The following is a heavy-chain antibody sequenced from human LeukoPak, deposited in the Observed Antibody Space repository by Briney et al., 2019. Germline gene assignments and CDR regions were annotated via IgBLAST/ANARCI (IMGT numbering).Heavy chain of an antibody. D-gene: IGHD2-15*01. CDR1: GYTFTNYT. CDR2: INTNTGNP. V-gene: IGHV7-4-1*02. CDR3: ARDPGDIVEYYFDY. J-gene: IGHJ4*02. Sequence: GASVKVSCKASGYTFTNYTLNWVRQAPGQGLEWMGWINTNTGNPTYAQGFTGRFVFSLDTSVSTAYLQISSLKAEDTAVYYCARDPGDIVEYYFDYWGQGTLVTVSS.